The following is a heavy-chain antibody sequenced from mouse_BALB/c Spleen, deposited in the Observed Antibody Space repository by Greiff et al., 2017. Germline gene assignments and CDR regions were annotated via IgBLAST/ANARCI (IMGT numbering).Heavy chain of an antibody. D-gene: IGHD1-1*01. J-gene: IGHJ1*01. CDR2: INPSNGGT. Sequence: VQLQQSGAELVKPGASVKLSCKASGYTFTSYYMYWVKQRPGQGLEWIGEINPSNGGTNFNEKFKSKATLTVDKSSSTAYMQLSSLTSEDSAVYYCTRGGYYGSSYEGYWYFDVWGAGTTVTVSS. CDR3: TRGGYYGSSYEGYWYFDV. V-gene: IGHV1S81*02. CDR1: GYTFTSYY.